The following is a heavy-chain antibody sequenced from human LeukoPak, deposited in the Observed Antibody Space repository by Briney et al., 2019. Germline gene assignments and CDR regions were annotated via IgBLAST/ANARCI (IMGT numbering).Heavy chain of an antibody. J-gene: IGHJ4*02. CDR2: IYYSGNT. V-gene: IGHV4-34*01. CDR3: ARRNRWELLDF. CDR1: GGSFSDYY. D-gene: IGHD1-26*01. Sequence: SETLSLTCAVYGGSFSDYYWSWIRQPPGKGLEWIGSIYYSGNTYYNPSLKSRVTISLDTSKSQFSLKLGSVTAADTAVYYCARRNRWELLDFWGQGTLVTVSS.